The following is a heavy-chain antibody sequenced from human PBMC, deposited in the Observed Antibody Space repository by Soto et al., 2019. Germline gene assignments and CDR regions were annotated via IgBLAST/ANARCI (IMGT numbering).Heavy chain of an antibody. D-gene: IGHD2-15*01. CDR3: ARGPHCSGGSCYDYYYYYMDV. CDR2: INAGNGNT. CDR1: GYSNTVYL. J-gene: IGHJ6*03. Sequence: NLSWNASGYSNTVYLVDWRRQTPGQRLEWMGWINAGNGNTKYSQKFQGRVTITRDTSASTAYMELSSLRSEDTAVYYCARGPHCSGGSCYDYYYYYMDVWGKGTTVTVSS. V-gene: IGHV1-3*01.